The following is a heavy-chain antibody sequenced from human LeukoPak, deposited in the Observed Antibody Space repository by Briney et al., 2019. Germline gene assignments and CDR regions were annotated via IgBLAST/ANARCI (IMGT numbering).Heavy chain of an antibody. CDR3: ARGRRVVVAATGGWFDP. CDR1: GGSFSGYY. Sequence: SETLSLTCAVYGGSFSGYYWSWIRQPPGKGLEWIGEINHSGSTNYNPSLKSRVTISVYTSKNQFSLKLSSVTAADTAVYYCARGRRVVVAATGGWFDPWGQGTLVTVSS. J-gene: IGHJ5*02. CDR2: INHSGST. D-gene: IGHD2-15*01. V-gene: IGHV4-34*01.